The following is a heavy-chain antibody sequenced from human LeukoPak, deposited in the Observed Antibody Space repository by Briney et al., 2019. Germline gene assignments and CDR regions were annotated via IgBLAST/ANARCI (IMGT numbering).Heavy chain of an antibody. CDR1: GYTFTSYG. CDR2: VTPNTGGT. V-gene: IGHV1-2*02. Sequence: GASVKVSCKASGYTFTSYGISWVRQAPGQSLEWMGWVTPNTGGTNYAQKFQGRVTMTRDTSISTAYMELSRLTSDDTAVYYCARDQIASPNWELDYWGQGTLVTVSS. J-gene: IGHJ4*02. CDR3: ARDQIASPNWELDY. D-gene: IGHD1-1*01.